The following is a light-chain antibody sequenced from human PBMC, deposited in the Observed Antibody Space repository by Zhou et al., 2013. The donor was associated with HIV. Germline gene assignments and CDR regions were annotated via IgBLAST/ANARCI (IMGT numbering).Light chain of an antibody. J-gene: IGKJ1*01. V-gene: IGKV1-5*03. CDR1: QSISDW. Sequence: DIQMTQSPSTLSASVGDRVTITCRASQSISDWLAWYQQKPGKPTELLIYKASSLESGVPSRFSGSGSGTEFTLTISSLQPDDFATYYCQQYNSFWTFGQGTKVEIK. CDR3: QQYNSFWT. CDR2: KAS.